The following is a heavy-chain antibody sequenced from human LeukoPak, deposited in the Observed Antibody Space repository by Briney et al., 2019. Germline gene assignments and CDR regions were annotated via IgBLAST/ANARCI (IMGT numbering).Heavy chain of an antibody. CDR1: GGSLCRYY. V-gene: IGHV4-59*01. Sequence: PEALSLTRALSGGSLCRYYWSWVREPPRKGLGWMGYIYYSGSTNHHPSLKSRVTISVDTSKNQFSLKLSSPAAADTAVYYWARAPRHGYSSSWFDYWGPGTLVTV. J-gene: IGHJ4*02. CDR2: IYYSGST. D-gene: IGHD6-13*01. CDR3: ARAPRHGYSSSWFDY.